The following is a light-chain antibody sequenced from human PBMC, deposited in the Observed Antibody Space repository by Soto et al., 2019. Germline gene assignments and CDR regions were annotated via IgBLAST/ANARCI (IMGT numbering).Light chain of an antibody. J-gene: IGKJ1*01. Sequence: EIVLTQSPGTLSLSPGERATLSCRASQSVSSYFAWYQQKPGQAPRLLIYGVSSRATGIPDRFSGSGSGTDFTLTISRLEPEDFAVFYCQQYGSSLPWTFGQGTKVEIK. CDR2: GVS. V-gene: IGKV3-20*01. CDR3: QQYGSSLPWT. CDR1: QSVSSY.